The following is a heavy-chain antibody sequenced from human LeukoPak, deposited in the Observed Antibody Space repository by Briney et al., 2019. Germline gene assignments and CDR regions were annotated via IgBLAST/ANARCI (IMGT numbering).Heavy chain of an antibody. D-gene: IGHD1-14*01. CDR1: GFTFSSYE. J-gene: IGHJ4*02. V-gene: IGHV3-48*03. CDR2: ISSSGSTI. CDR3: ARASFTSELY. Sequence: GGSLRLSCAASGFTFSSYEMNWVRQAPGKGLEWVSYISSSGSTIYYADSVKGRFTISRDNAKNSLYLQMNSLRAEDTAVYYCARASFTSELYWGQGTLVTVSS.